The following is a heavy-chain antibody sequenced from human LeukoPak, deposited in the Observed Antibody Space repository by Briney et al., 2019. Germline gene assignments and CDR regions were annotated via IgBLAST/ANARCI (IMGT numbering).Heavy chain of an antibody. D-gene: IGHD1-26*01. J-gene: IGHJ4*02. V-gene: IGHV4-61*01. CDR1: GVSVSSGSYY. Sequence: SETLSLTCTVSGVSVSSGSYYWSWIRQPPGKGLEWIGYIYYSGSTNYNPSLKSRVTISVGTSENQFSLKLSSVTAADTAVYYCARVTVGASWFDYWGQGTLVTVSS. CDR3: ARVTVGASWFDY. CDR2: IYYSGST.